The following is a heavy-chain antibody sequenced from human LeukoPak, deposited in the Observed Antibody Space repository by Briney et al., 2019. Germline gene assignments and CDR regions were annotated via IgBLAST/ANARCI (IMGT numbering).Heavy chain of an antibody. V-gene: IGHV5-51*01. D-gene: IGHD2-15*01. CDR1: GYSFTSYW. Sequence: GESLKISCKGSGYSFTSYWIGWVRQMPGKGLEWMGIIYPGDSDTRYSPSFQGQVTISADKSISTAYLQWSSLKASDTAMYYCAGRLGIITSGGSGRGGFDIWGQGTMVTVSS. J-gene: IGHJ3*02. CDR3: AGRLGIITSGGSGRGGFDI. CDR2: IYPGDSDT.